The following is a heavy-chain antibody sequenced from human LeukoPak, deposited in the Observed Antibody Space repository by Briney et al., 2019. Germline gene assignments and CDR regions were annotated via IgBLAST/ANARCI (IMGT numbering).Heavy chain of an antibody. D-gene: IGHD6-19*01. CDR3: AKDMSVAGTSIFDY. Sequence: GGSLRLSCAASGFSLSSYAMSWVRQAPGKGLEWVSAISSTDAGTYHADSVRGRFTISRDNAKNSLYLQMNSLRAEDTALYYCAKDMSVAGTSIFDYWGQGTLVTVSS. CDR2: ISSTDAGT. J-gene: IGHJ4*02. CDR1: GFSLSSYA. V-gene: IGHV3-23*01.